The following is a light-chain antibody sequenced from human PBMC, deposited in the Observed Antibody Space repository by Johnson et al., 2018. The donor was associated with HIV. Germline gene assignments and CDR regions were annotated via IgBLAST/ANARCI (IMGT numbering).Light chain of an antibody. J-gene: IGLJ1*01. CDR2: DNT. CDR3: GTWDISLSAGGV. V-gene: IGLV1-51*01. Sequence: QSVLTQPPSVSAAPGQKVTISCSGSSSNIGNNYVSWYQHLPGRAPKLLIYDNTKRPSGIPDRLSGSKSGTSATLGITGLQTGDEADYYCGTWDISLSAGGVVGPGTKVTVL. CDR1: SSNIGNNY.